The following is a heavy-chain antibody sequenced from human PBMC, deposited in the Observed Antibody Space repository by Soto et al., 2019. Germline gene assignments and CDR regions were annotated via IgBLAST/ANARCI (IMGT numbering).Heavy chain of an antibody. Sequence: QVQLVESGGGVVQPGRSLRLSCAASGFSCNSFAMHWVRQAPGKGLEWVAVISYDGSNKYYADSVKGRFTISRDNSKNMLALQMNSLTDEDAAVYYCARADSGGTLGDFDYWGPGTLVTVS. J-gene: IGHJ4*02. V-gene: IGHV3-30-3*01. CDR3: ARADSGGTLGDFDY. D-gene: IGHD2-15*01. CDR2: ISYDGSNK. CDR1: GFSCNSFA.